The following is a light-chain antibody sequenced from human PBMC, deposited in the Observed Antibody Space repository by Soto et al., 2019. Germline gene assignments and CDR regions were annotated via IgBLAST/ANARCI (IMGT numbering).Light chain of an antibody. Sequence: DIVMTQSPGTLSFSPGERSNLSCRASQSISSNYLAWYQQKPGQSPRLLIYGASNRATGIPDRFSGSGSGTDFTLTISRLEPEDFAVYYCQQYGSSGTFGQGTKVDI. CDR2: GAS. CDR1: QSISSNY. J-gene: IGKJ1*01. CDR3: QQYGSSGT. V-gene: IGKV3-20*01.